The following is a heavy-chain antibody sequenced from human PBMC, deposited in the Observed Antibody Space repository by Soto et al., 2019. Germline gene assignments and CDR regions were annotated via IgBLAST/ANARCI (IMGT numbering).Heavy chain of an antibody. J-gene: IGHJ6*02. Sequence: AAVKVPCKSSDNPVTHYGSNWVRQAPGQGLKWMGWINGYNGNTKYAQNFQDSITMTADPSTRTAFMEVRSLTFDDTGVHFCAATGGNYFGFDVWGQGTTVTVTS. D-gene: IGHD2-8*02. CDR3: AATGGNYFGFDV. V-gene: IGHV1-18*01. CDR2: INGYNGNT. CDR1: DNPVTHYG.